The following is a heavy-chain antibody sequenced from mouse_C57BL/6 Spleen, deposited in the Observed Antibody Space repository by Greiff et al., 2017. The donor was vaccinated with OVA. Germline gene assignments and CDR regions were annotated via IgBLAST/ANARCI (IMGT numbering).Heavy chain of an antibody. CDR2: IRSKSNNYAT. D-gene: IGHD2-3*01. V-gene: IGHV10-1*01. CDR3: VRRALDGYLDY. J-gene: IGHJ2*01. CDR1: GFSFNTYA. Sequence: EVQLVESGGGLVQPKGSLKLSCAASGFSFNTYAMNWVRQAPGKGLEWVARIRSKSNNYATYYADSVKDRFTISRDDSESMLYLQMNNLKTEDTAMYYCVRRALDGYLDYWGQGTTLTVSS.